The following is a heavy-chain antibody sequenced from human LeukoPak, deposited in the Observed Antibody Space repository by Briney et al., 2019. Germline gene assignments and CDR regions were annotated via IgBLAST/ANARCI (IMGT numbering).Heavy chain of an antibody. Sequence: ASVKVSCKASGCTFTGYYMHWVRQAPGQGLEWMGWINPNSGGTNYAQKFQGRVTMTRDTSISTAYMELSRLRSDDTAVYYCARGVPILYYYYYYGMDVWGQGTTVTVSS. CDR1: GCTFTGYY. V-gene: IGHV1-2*02. D-gene: IGHD2-15*01. CDR2: INPNSGGT. CDR3: ARGVPILYYYYYYGMDV. J-gene: IGHJ6*02.